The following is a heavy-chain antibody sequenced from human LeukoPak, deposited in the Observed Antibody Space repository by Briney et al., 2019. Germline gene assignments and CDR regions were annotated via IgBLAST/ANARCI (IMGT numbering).Heavy chain of an antibody. J-gene: IGHJ5*02. CDR3: ARGYCSSTSCYTMDHWFDP. CDR1: GYTFTGYY. V-gene: IGHV1-69*05. Sequence: AASVKVSCKASGYTFTGYYMHWVRQAPGQGLEWMGGIIPIFATANYAQKFQGRVTITTDESTRTAYMELSSLRSEDTAVYYCARGYCSSTSCYTMDHWFDPWGQGTLVTVSS. D-gene: IGHD2-2*02. CDR2: IIPIFATA.